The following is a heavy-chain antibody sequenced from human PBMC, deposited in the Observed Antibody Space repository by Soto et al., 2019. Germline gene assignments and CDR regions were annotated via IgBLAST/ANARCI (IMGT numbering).Heavy chain of an antibody. CDR1: GYSFTSYW. V-gene: IGHV5-10-1*01. J-gene: IGHJ6*02. D-gene: IGHD6-13*01. CDR2: IDPSDSYT. CDR3: ASSRIAAYYYYGMDV. Sequence: GESLKISCKGSGYSFTSYWISWVRQMPGKGLEWMGRIDPSDSYTNYSPSFQGHVTISADKSISTAYLQWSSLKASDTAMYYCASSRIAAYYYYGMDVWGQATTVTVSS.